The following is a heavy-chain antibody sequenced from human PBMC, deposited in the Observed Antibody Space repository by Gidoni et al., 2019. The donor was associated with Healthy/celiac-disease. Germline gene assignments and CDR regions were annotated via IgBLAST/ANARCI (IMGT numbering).Heavy chain of an antibody. CDR1: GFPFSTSS. V-gene: IGHV3-21*01. CDR2: SSSSSSYR. CDR3: ARDKYSLGYSSGENYFDY. Sequence: EVQLVESGGGLVKPGGSLRLSCAASGFPFSTSSLNWVRQAPGKGLEWVSSSSSSSSYRYYAESVKGRFTISRDNAKNSLYLQMNSLRAEDTAVYYCARDKYSLGYSSGENYFDYWGQGTLVTVSS. J-gene: IGHJ4*02. D-gene: IGHD6-19*01.